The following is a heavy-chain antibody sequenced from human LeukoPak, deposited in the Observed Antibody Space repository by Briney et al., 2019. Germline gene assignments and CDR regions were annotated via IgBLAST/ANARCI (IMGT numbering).Heavy chain of an antibody. CDR3: ARDLPFPFDY. Sequence: PSETLSLTCTVSGGSISSYYWSWIRQPPGKGLEWIGYIYYSGSTNYNPSLKSRVTISVDTSKNQFSLKLSSVTAADTAVYYCARDLPFPFDYWGQGTLVTVSS. V-gene: IGHV4-59*01. CDR2: IYYSGST. D-gene: IGHD2-21*01. J-gene: IGHJ4*02. CDR1: GGSISSYY.